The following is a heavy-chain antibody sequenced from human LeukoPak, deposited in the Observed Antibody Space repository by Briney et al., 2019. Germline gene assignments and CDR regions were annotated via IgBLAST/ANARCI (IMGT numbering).Heavy chain of an antibody. V-gene: IGHV3-23*01. CDR2: ISGSGGST. CDR3: AKVVDFWSGYPSSDP. D-gene: IGHD3-3*01. Sequence: GGSLRLSCAASGFTFSSYAMSWVRQAPGKGLEWVSAISGSGGSTYYADSVKGRFTISRDNSKNALYLQMNSLRAEDTAVYYCAKVVDFWSGYPSSDPWGQGTLVTVSS. J-gene: IGHJ5*02. CDR1: GFTFSSYA.